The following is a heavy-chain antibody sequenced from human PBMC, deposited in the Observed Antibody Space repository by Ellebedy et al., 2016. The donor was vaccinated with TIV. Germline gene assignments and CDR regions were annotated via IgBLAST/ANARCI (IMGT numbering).Heavy chain of an antibody. V-gene: IGHV3-30*02. CDR2: IRYDGNSN. CDR3: VKEGNFDS. J-gene: IGHJ4*02. Sequence: GESLKISCATSGFDFRGFGMHWVRQAPGKGLEWVAFIRYDGNSNYYAESVKGRFTISRDNSKNTLSLQMNSLRDDDTAVYYCVKEGNFDSWGQGTLITVSS. CDR1: GFDFRGFG.